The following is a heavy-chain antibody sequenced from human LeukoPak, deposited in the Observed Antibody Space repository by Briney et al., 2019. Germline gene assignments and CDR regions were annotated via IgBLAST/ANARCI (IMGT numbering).Heavy chain of an antibody. CDR2: VFFSGNT. CDR3: ARDPSRSCAGGNCFSS. V-gene: IGHV4-39*07. D-gene: IGHD2-15*01. J-gene: IGHJ5*02. Sequence: PSETLSLTCTVSGDSISTSSYYWGWIRQPPGKGLEWIGRVFFSGNTYYEPSLKSRVTISVATSTNQFSLNVRSVSAADTAVHYCARDPSRSCAGGNCFSSWGQGPLVIVSS. CDR1: GDSISTSSYY.